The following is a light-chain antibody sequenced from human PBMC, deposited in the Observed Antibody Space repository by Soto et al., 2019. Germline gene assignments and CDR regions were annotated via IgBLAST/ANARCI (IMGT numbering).Light chain of an antibody. V-gene: IGKV3-20*01. J-gene: IGKJ1*01. CDR2: GAS. CDR1: QSVSISY. Sequence: EILLTQSPGTLSLSPGERATLSCRASQSVSISYLAWYQQKPGQAPRLRIYGASSRATGMPDRFSGSGSGKDFNVTISRLEPEDFSVYYCQQYGNSLRAFGQGTKVEIK. CDR3: QQYGNSLRA.